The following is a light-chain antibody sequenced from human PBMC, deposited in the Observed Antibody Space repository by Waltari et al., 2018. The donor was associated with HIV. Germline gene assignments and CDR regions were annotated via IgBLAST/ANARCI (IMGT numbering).Light chain of an antibody. CDR2: GAS. CDR1: QSVSSN. J-gene: IGKJ1*01. Sequence: EIVMTQSPATLSVSPGERATLSCRASQSVSSNLAWDQKRPGQAPRLLIYGASTRATGIPARFSGSGSGTEFTLTISSLQSEDFAVYYCQQCNNWPRTFGQGTKVEIK. CDR3: QQCNNWPRT. V-gene: IGKV3-15*01.